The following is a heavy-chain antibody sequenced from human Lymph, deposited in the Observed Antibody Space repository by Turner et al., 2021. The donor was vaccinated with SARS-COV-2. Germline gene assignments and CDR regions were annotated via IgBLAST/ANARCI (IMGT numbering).Heavy chain of an antibody. CDR1: GGTFSSYA. CDR3: ARDTAVAGTLGAFDI. Sequence: QVQLVQSGAEVKKPGSSVKVSCQASGGTFSSYAISWVRQAHGQGLEWMGGISAIFGTGNDAQKFQGGVTITADESTSTAYMELSSLRSDDTAVYYCARDTAVAGTLGAFDIWGQGTMVTVSS. V-gene: IGHV1-69*01. J-gene: IGHJ3*02. CDR2: ISAIFGTG. D-gene: IGHD6-19*01.